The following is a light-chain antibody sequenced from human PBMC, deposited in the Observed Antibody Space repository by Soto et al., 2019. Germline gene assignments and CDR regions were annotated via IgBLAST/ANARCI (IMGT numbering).Light chain of an antibody. CDR2: DSS. CDR3: HQRSNWPRT. V-gene: IGKV3-11*01. CDR1: QSVRNQ. Sequence: DIVLTQSPATLSLSPGERATLSCRASQSVRNQLAWYQQKPGQAPRLLIYDSSNRATGIPSSYRGSGSGTNFAIAINSPEPEDFAVYSCHQRSNWPRTFGQGTKVEIK. J-gene: IGKJ1*01.